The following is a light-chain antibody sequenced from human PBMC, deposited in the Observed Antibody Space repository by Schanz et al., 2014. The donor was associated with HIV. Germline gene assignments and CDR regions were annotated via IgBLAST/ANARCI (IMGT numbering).Light chain of an antibody. J-gene: IGLJ3*02. CDR2: DVA. CDR3: SSYTSVATLV. CDR1: NSDIGSYDY. V-gene: IGLV2-14*03. Sequence: SVLTQPASVSGSPGQSITISCTGSNSDIGSYDYVSWYQQHPGKAPKLIIYDVASRPSGVSHRFSGSKSGNTASLTISGLQAEDEAHYYCSSYTSVATLVFGGGTKLTVL.